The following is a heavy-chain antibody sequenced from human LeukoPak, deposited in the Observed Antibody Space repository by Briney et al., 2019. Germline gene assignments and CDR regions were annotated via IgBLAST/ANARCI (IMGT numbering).Heavy chain of an antibody. V-gene: IGHV4-31*03. J-gene: IGHJ3*02. D-gene: IGHD6-19*01. Sequence: PSESLSLTCTVSGGSISSGGYYWSWIRQRPGKGLEWFRYLYYRGSTYYNPSLKSRVTISVDTSKNQFSLKLSSVTAADTAVYYCASWGSGATDAFDIWGQGTMVTVSS. CDR2: LYYRGST. CDR3: ASWGSGATDAFDI. CDR1: GGSISSGGYY.